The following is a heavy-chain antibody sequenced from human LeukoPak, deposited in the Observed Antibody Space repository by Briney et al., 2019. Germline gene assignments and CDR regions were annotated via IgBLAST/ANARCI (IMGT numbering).Heavy chain of an antibody. J-gene: IGHJ4*02. D-gene: IGHD2-8*01. CDR3: ARDERMVYATPTTYYFDY. CDR1: GYTFTSYY. CDR2: INPSGGST. Sequence: GASVKVSCKASGYTFTSYYMHWVRQAPGQGLEWMGIINPSGGSTSYAQKFQGSVTMTRDTSTSTVYMELSSLRSEDTAVYYCARDERMVYATPTTYYFDYWGQGTLVTVSS. V-gene: IGHV1-46*01.